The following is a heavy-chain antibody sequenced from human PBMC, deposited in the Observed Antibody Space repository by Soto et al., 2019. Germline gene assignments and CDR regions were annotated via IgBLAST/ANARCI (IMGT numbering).Heavy chain of an antibody. Sequence: PSETLSLTCTVSGGSISSGNYYWSWIRQHPGKGLEWIGYIYYSGSTNYNPSLKSRVTISVDTSKNQFSLKLSSVTAADTAVYYCARGRLGEITYNWFDPWGQGTLVTVS. CDR1: GGSISSGNYY. J-gene: IGHJ5*02. CDR3: ARGRLGEITYNWFDP. CDR2: IYYSGST. V-gene: IGHV4-61*01. D-gene: IGHD3-16*01.